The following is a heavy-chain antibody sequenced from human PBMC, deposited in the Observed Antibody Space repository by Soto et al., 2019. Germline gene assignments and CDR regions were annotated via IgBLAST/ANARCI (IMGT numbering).Heavy chain of an antibody. CDR1: GFTFSSYT. D-gene: IGHD5-12*01. V-gene: IGHV3-64D*06. J-gene: IGHJ4*02. CDR2: IRGNGDSP. CDR3: VKSRGGNNFDFFD. Sequence: LRLSCSASGFTFSSYTMHWVRQAPGKGLDYVSGIRGNGDSPLYADSVKGRFTISRDNSKNALYLLMSSLSADDTAVYYCVKSRGGNNFDFFDWGQGALVTVSS.